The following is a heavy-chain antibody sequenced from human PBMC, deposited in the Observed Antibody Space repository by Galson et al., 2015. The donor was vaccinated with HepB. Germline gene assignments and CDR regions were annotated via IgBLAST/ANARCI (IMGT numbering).Heavy chain of an antibody. CDR2: IYYSGST. V-gene: IGHV4-31*02. Sequence: QHPGKGLEWIGYIYYSGSTYYNPSLKSRVTISVDTSKNQFSLKLSSVTAADTAVYYCARSEDYGDYIDYWGQGTLVTVSP. CDR3: ARSEDYGDYIDY. J-gene: IGHJ4*02. D-gene: IGHD4-17*01.